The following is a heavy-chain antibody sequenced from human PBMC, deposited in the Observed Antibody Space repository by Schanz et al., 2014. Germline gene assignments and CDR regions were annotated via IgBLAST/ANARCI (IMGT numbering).Heavy chain of an antibody. Sequence: QVQLVQSGAEVKKPGASLKISCKASGYTFTNFFPHWVRQAPGQGLEWMGIINPIGGSTTYAQKLRGAVTLTTDTSTDTAYLELTSLRSEDTAVYYCARGSPENMIRGELDYWGQGTLVTVSS. CDR3: ARGSPENMIRGELDY. J-gene: IGHJ4*02. D-gene: IGHD3-10*01. CDR2: INPIGGST. V-gene: IGHV1-46*03. CDR1: GYTFTNFF.